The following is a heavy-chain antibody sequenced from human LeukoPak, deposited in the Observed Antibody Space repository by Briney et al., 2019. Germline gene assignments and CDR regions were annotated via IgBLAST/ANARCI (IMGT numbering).Heavy chain of an antibody. Sequence: SETLSFTCTVSGGSISSGSYYWSWIRQPAGKGLEWIGRIYTSGSTNYNPSLKSRVTISVDTSKNQFSLKLSSVTAADTAVYYCARVTGYMIEDYFDYWGQGTLVAVSS. V-gene: IGHV4-61*02. D-gene: IGHD3-9*01. CDR1: GGSISSGSYY. J-gene: IGHJ4*02. CDR2: IYTSGST. CDR3: ARVTGYMIEDYFDY.